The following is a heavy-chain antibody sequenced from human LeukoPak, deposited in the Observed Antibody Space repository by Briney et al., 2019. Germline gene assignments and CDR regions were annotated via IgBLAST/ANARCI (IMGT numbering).Heavy chain of an antibody. CDR2: ISSGSSYI. Sequence: GGSLRLSCAASGFTFSSYSMNWVRQAPGKGLEWVSSISSGSSYIYYADSVKGRFTISRDNAKNSLYLQMNSLRAEDTAVYYCARDYCSGGSCYSAFDIWGQGTMVTVSS. V-gene: IGHV3-21*01. D-gene: IGHD2-15*01. CDR1: GFTFSSYS. J-gene: IGHJ3*02. CDR3: ARDYCSGGSCYSAFDI.